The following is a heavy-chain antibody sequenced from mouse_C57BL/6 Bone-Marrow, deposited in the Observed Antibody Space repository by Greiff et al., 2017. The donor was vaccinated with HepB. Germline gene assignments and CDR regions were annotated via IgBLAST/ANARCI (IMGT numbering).Heavy chain of an antibody. J-gene: IGHJ3*01. Sequence: EVKLQESGPGLVKPSQSLSLTCSVTGYSITSGYYWNWIRQFPGNKLEWMGYISYDGSNNYNPPLKNRISITRDTSKNQFFLKLNSVTTEDTATYDSARESTGAYWGQGTLVTVSA. D-gene: IGHD5-1*01. CDR2: ISYDGSN. V-gene: IGHV3-6*01. CDR1: GYSITSGYY. CDR3: ARESTGAY.